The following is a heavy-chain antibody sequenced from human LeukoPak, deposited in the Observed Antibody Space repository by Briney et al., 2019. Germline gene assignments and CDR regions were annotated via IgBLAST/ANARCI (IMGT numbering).Heavy chain of an antibody. CDR3: ARAPGFWHYYFDY. CDR2: IKQDGSEK. Sequence: GGSLSLSCAASGFTFSSYWMSWVRQAPGKGLEWVANIKQDGSEKYYVDSVKGRFTISRDNAKNSLYLQMNSLRAEDTAVYYCARAPGFWHYYFDYWGQGTLVTVSS. CDR1: GFTFSSYW. V-gene: IGHV3-7*01. J-gene: IGHJ4*02. D-gene: IGHD3-3*01.